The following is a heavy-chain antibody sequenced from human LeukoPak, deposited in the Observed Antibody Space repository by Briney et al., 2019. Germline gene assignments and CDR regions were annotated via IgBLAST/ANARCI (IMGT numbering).Heavy chain of an antibody. Sequence: GGSLRLSCAASGFTFSSYAMSWVRQAPGKGLEWVAFIRYDGSDKYYADSVKGRFTISRDNSKNTLYLQMNSLRAEDTAVYYCAKARYSPHPYCSSTSCPMGALDYWGQGTLVTVSS. CDR1: GFTFSSYA. V-gene: IGHV3-30*02. CDR2: IRYDGSDK. CDR3: AKARYSPHPYCSSTSCPMGALDY. J-gene: IGHJ4*02. D-gene: IGHD2-2*01.